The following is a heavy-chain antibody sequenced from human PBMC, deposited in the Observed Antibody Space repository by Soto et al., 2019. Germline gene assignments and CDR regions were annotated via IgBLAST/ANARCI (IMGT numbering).Heavy chain of an antibody. CDR1: GFTFSAYS. V-gene: IGHV3-48*01. Sequence: EVQLVESGGGLVQPGGSLRLYCAASGFTFSAYSMNWVRQAPGKGLEWVSDISSSSSNTYYADSVKGRFTISRDNAKNSLYRQMNSLRAEDTAVYHCARWVGGESRYLDYWGQGTLVTVSS. CDR2: ISSSSSNT. D-gene: IGHD3-9*01. J-gene: IGHJ4*02. CDR3: ARWVGGESRYLDY.